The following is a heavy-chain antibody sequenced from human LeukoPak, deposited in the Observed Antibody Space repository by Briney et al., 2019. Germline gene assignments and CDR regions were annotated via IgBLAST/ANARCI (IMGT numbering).Heavy chain of an antibody. V-gene: IGHV3-74*01. Sequence: GGSLRLSCAASGFTFSSYWMHWVRQTPGKGLVWVSRINNDGSSTSHADSVKGRFTISRDNSKNTLYLQMNSLRAEDTAVYYCARPHNHNDYGDYGAFDIWGQGTMVTVSS. D-gene: IGHD4-17*01. J-gene: IGHJ3*02. CDR3: ARPHNHNDYGDYGAFDI. CDR1: GFTFSSYW. CDR2: INNDGSST.